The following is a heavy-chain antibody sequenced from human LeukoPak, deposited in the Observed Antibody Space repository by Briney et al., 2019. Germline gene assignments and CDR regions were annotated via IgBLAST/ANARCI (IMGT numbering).Heavy chain of an antibody. CDR2: INHSGST. J-gene: IGHJ4*02. D-gene: IGHD3-22*01. CDR1: GGSISSGSYY. Sequence: SETLSLTCTVSGGSISSGSYYWSWIRQPPGKGLEWIGEINHSGSTNYNPSLKSRVTISVDTSKNQFSLKLSSVTAADTAVYHCARDSRHGSSGYYNDDYWGQGTLVTVSS. V-gene: IGHV4-39*07. CDR3: ARDSRHGSSGYYNDDY.